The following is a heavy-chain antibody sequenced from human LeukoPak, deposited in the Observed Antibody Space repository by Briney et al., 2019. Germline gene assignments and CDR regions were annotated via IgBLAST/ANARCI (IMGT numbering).Heavy chain of an antibody. CDR3: AKDLKTYYYDSSGPFDY. CDR2: ISGSGGST. V-gene: IGHV3-23*01. Sequence: GGSLRLSCAASGFTFSSYSMNWVRQAPGRGPEWVSAISGSGGSTYYADSVKGRFTISRDNSKNTLYLQMNSLRAEDTAVYYCAKDLKTYYYDSSGPFDYWGQGTLVTVSS. CDR1: GFTFSSYS. D-gene: IGHD3-22*01. J-gene: IGHJ4*02.